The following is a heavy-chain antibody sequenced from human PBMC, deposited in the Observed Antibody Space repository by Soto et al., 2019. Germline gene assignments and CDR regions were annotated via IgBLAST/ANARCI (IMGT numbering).Heavy chain of an antibody. Sequence: VSGGSISSGSYYWSWIRQPPGKGLEWIGYIYYSGSTNYNPSLKSRVTISVDTSKNQFSLKLSSVTAADTAVYYCARFGVTVDYWGQGTLVTVSS. D-gene: IGHD3-16*01. J-gene: IGHJ4*02. CDR3: ARFGVTVDY. CDR1: GGSISSGSYY. CDR2: IYYSGST. V-gene: IGHV4-61*01.